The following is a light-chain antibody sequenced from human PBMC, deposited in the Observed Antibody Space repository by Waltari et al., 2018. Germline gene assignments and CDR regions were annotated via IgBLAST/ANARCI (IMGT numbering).Light chain of an antibody. V-gene: IGKV1-5*03. CDR3: QQYDTYPWT. CDR2: KAS. J-gene: IGKJ1*01. Sequence: TCRASQRSSSWLAWYQQKPGKAPDLLIYKASSLESGVPSRFSGSGSGTEFTLTISSLQPDDFATYYCQQYDTYPWTFGQGTKVEI. CDR1: QRSSSW.